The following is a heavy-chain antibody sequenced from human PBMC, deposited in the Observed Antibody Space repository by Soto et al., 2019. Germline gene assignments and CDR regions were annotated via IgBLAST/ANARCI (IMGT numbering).Heavy chain of an antibody. CDR1: GGSISSGGYS. CDR2: IYYSGST. J-gene: IGHJ5*02. Sequence: QVQLQESGPGLVKPSKTLSLTCPVSGGSISSGGYSWSWIRQHPGKGLGWIGYIYYSGSTYYNPSLKSRVTISVDTSKNQFSLKLSSVTAADTAVYYCARDHKESWFDPWGQGTLVTVSS. V-gene: IGHV4-31*03. D-gene: IGHD3-10*01. CDR3: ARDHKESWFDP.